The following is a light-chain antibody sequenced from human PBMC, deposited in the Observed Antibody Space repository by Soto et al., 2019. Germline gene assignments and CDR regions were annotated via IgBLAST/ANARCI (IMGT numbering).Light chain of an antibody. CDR1: QRIRTD. J-gene: IGKJ4*01. Sequence: IQMTQSPSSLSASVGERVTITCRASQRIRTDLNWYQQRPGKAPQVLIYVAFTLQTGVPSRFSGSSSGTDFNLTITSLQPEDFAHYYCQQSYKNPHTFGGGTRVEIK. CDR2: VAF. V-gene: IGKV1-39*01. CDR3: QQSYKNPHT.